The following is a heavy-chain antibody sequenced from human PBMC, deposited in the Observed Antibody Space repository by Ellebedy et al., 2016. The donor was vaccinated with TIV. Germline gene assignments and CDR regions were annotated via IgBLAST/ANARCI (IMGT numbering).Heavy chain of an antibody. CDR1: GFTLSRYT. CDR3: VRESYRNYTWGTTGFES. Sequence: PGGSLRLSCVGSGFTLSRYTMTWVRQAPGKGLERVSSISSSSSDIYYADSVKGRFTISRDNAKNSLYLQMNSLRAEEPAVYYCVRESYRNYTWGTTGFESWGQGTLVTVSS. J-gene: IGHJ5*01. D-gene: IGHD4-11*01. V-gene: IGHV3-21*01. CDR2: ISSSSSDI.